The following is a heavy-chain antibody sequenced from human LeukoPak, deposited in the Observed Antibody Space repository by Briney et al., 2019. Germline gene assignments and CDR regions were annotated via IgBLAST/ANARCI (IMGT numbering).Heavy chain of an antibody. CDR2: ISSSSSTI. Sequence: GGSLRLSCAASGFTFSSYSMNWVRQAPGKGLEWVSYISSSSSTIYYADSVKGRFTISRDNAKNSLYLQMNSLRAEDTAVYYCAREGDCTNGVCYYNWFDPWGQGTLVTVSS. V-gene: IGHV3-48*01. J-gene: IGHJ5*02. D-gene: IGHD2-8*01. CDR1: GFTFSSYS. CDR3: AREGDCTNGVCYYNWFDP.